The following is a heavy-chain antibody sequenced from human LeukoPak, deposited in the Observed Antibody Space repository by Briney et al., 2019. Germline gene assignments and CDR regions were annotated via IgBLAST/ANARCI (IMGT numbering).Heavy chain of an antibody. CDR1: GGSISSYY. Sequence: SETLSLTCTVSGGSISSYYWSWIRQPPGKGLEWIGYTYYSGSTNYNPSLKSRVTISVDTSKNQFSLKPSSVTAADTAVYYCARAAEMATIDYWGQGTLVTVSS. J-gene: IGHJ4*02. D-gene: IGHD5-24*01. V-gene: IGHV4-59*01. CDR3: ARAAEMATIDY. CDR2: TYYSGST.